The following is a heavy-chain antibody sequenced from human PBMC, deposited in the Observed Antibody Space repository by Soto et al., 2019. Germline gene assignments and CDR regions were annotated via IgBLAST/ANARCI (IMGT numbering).Heavy chain of an antibody. CDR3: ARATYYDFWSGSVLFDY. Sequence: QITLKESGPTLVKPTQTLTLTCTFSGFSLSTSGVGVGWIRQPPGKALEWLALIYWDDDKRYSPSLKSRLTITQDTSKNQVVLTMTNMDPVDTATYYCARATYYDFWSGSVLFDYWGQGTLVTVSS. D-gene: IGHD3-3*01. J-gene: IGHJ4*02. V-gene: IGHV2-5*02. CDR2: IYWDDDK. CDR1: GFSLSTSGVG.